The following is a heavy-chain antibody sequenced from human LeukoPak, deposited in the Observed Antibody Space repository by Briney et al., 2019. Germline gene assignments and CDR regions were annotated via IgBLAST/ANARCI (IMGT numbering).Heavy chain of an antibody. CDR1: GGSISSYY. Sequence: PSETLSLTCTVSGGSISSYYWSWIRQHPGKGLEWIGYIYYSGSTYYNPSLKSRVTISVDTSKNQFSLKLSSVTAADTAVYYCARAPAGGSSWYPFDYWGQGTLVTVSS. CDR2: IYYSGST. D-gene: IGHD6-13*01. J-gene: IGHJ4*02. CDR3: ARAPAGGSSWYPFDY. V-gene: IGHV4-59*06.